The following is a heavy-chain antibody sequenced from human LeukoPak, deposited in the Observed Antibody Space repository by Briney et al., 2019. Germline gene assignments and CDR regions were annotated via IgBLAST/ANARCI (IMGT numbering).Heavy chain of an antibody. V-gene: IGHV1-18*01. CDR2: ISAYNGNT. J-gene: IGHJ4*02. D-gene: IGHD4-11*01. CDR1: GYTFTNYT. Sequence: ASVKVSCKASGYTFTNYTINWVRLAPGQGLEWMGWISAYNGNTNYAQKLQGRVTMTTDTSTSTAYMELRSLRSDDTAVYYCARGEATVTIPGDDYWGQGTLVTVSS. CDR3: ARGEATVTIPGDDY.